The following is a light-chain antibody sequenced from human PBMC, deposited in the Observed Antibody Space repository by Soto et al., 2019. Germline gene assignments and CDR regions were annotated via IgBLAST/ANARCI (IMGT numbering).Light chain of an antibody. CDR2: AAS. Sequence: EIVLTQSPGTLSLSPGERATLSCRASQSVDSNYLGWYQHKPGQPPRLLIYAASSRATGIPVRFSGGGSGTYFTLTSSRREPEDSAVYYCHPYYSVMFGQGTKVEIK. J-gene: IGKJ1*01. CDR1: QSVDSNY. CDR3: HPYYSVM. V-gene: IGKV3-20*01.